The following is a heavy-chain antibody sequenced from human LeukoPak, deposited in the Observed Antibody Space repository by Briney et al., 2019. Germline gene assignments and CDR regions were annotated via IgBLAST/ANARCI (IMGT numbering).Heavy chain of an antibody. CDR1: GYSFVSHG. Sequence: GASVTVSCKASGYSFVSHGISWVRQAPGQGLEWMGWISPYKATTTYAQNLQGRVTMTTDTSTSTAYMELRNLRLDDTAVYFCARDSVRPAADPKFDYWGQGVLVTVSS. D-gene: IGHD2-2*01. V-gene: IGHV1-18*01. J-gene: IGHJ4*02. CDR2: ISPYKATT. CDR3: ARDSVRPAADPKFDY.